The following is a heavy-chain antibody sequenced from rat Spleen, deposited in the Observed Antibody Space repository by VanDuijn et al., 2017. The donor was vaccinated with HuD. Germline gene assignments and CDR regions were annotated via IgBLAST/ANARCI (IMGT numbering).Heavy chain of an antibody. CDR3: TRDSDIPTYFFDY. D-gene: IGHD2-1*01. V-gene: IGHV5-46*01. CDR1: GFTFSTFP. Sequence: EVQLVESGGGLVQPGRSMKLSCAASGFTFSTFPMAWVRQAPTKGLEWVATIGSSGGSIFYRDSVKGRFTISRDNAKSTLYLQMNSLRSEETATYYCTRDSDIPTYFFDYWGQGVMVTVSS. J-gene: IGHJ2*01. CDR2: IGSSGGSI.